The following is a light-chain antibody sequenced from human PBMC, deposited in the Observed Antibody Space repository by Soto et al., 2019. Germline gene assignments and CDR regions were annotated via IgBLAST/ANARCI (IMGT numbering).Light chain of an antibody. V-gene: IGKV3-11*01. J-gene: IGKJ4*01. CDR1: QSVTRY. Sequence: EIVLTQSPATLSLSPGERATLSCRASQSVTRYLAWYQQKPGQTPRLLIYDSSTRAAGVPARFSGSGSGTEFTLTISSLQSEHFAVYHCQQFSNWPPGNTFGGGTKVDIK. CDR2: DSS. CDR3: QQFSNWPPGNT.